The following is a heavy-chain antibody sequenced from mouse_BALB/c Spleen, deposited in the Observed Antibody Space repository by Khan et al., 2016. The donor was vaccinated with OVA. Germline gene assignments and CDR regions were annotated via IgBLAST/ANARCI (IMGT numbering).Heavy chain of an antibody. V-gene: IGHV1-7*01. CDR1: GYTFINYW. CDR2: INPSTGYT. J-gene: IGHJ2*01. Sequence: QVQLQQSGAELAKPGASVKMSCKASGYTFINYWILWVKQRPGQGLEWIGYINPSTGYTEYNQNFKDKATLTADKSSSTAYMQLSSLTSEDSAVYYGAKWGAREDFDYWGQGTTLTVSS. CDR3: AKWGAREDFDY.